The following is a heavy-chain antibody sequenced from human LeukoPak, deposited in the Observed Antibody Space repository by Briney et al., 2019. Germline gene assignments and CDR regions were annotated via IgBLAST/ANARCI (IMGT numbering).Heavy chain of an antibody. CDR2: TYYRSKWYN. V-gene: IGHV6-1*01. D-gene: IGHD4-17*01. J-gene: IGHJ4*02. CDR3: ASEDYGDYAFGY. CDR1: GDSFSSNSAA. Sequence: SQTLSLTCAISGDSFSSNSAAWNWLRQSPSRGLEWLGRTYYRSKWYNDYAVSVKSRITINPDTSKNQFSLQLNSVTPEDTAVYYCASEDYGDYAFGYWGQGTLVTVSS.